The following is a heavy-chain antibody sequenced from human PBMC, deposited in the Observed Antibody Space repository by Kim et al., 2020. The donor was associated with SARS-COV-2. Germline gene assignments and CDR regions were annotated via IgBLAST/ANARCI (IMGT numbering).Heavy chain of an antibody. CDR3: ARGSERAADAIDI. D-gene: IGHD6-13*01. CDR1: GYTFTRHF. Sequence: ASVKVSCTASGYTFTRHFIHWVRQAPGQGLEWMGTVNTGGGGTTYAQRFQGRVTMTRDTSTSTVYMDLSSLRSDDTAVYYCARGSERAADAIDIWGPGTM. J-gene: IGHJ3*02. CDR2: VNTGGGGT. V-gene: IGHV1-46*01.